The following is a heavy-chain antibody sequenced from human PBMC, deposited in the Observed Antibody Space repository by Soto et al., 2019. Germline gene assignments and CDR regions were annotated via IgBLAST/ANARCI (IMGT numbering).Heavy chain of an antibody. D-gene: IGHD6-13*01. Sequence: GESLKISCKGSGYSFTIYWIGWVRQMPGKGLEWMGIIYPGDSDTRYSPSFQGQVTISADKSISTAYLQWSSLKASDTAMYYCATALSSSGTGGYYYGMDVWGQGTTVTVSS. CDR2: IYPGDSDT. V-gene: IGHV5-51*01. J-gene: IGHJ6*02. CDR3: ATALSSSGTGGYYYGMDV. CDR1: GYSFTIYW.